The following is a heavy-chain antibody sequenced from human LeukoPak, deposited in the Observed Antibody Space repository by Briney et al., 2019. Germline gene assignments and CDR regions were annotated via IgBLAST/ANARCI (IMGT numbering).Heavy chain of an antibody. V-gene: IGHV3-74*01. CDR3: ARGPIGISWFWFDP. CDR1: GFTFSSYW. J-gene: IGHJ5*02. D-gene: IGHD6-13*01. CDR2: INIDGSST. Sequence: PGRSLRLSCAASGFTFSSYWMHWVRQAPGKWLVWVSRINIDGSSTSYADSVKGRFTIYRDNAKNTLYLQMNSLRAEDTAVYYRARGPIGISWFWFDPWGQGTLVTVSS.